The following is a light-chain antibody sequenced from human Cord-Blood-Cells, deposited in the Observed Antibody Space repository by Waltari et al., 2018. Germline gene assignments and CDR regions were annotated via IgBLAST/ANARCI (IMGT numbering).Light chain of an antibody. J-gene: IGKJ2*03. CDR2: DAS. Sequence: IQMTQSPSSLSASVGDRVPITCQASQDISNYLNWYQQKPGKAPKLLIYDASNLETGVPSRFSGSGSGTDFTFTISSLQPEDIATYYCQQYDNLPPKSFGQGTKLEIK. V-gene: IGKV1-33*01. CDR1: QDISNY. CDR3: QQYDNLPPKS.